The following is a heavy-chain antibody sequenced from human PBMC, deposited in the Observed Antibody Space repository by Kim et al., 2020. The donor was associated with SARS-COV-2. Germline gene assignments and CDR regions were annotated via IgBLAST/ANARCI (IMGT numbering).Heavy chain of an antibody. J-gene: IGHJ6*02. CDR2: IYYSGST. V-gene: IGHV4-31*03. D-gene: IGHD1-26*01. CDR1: GGSISSGGYY. CDR3: ARDSSGGSYYYYYAMDV. Sequence: SETLSLTCTVSGGSISSGGYYWSWIRQHPGKGLEWIGYIYYSGSTYYNPSLKSRVTISVDTSKNQFSLKLSSVTAADTAVYYCARDSSGGSYYYYYAMDVWGQGTTVTVSS.